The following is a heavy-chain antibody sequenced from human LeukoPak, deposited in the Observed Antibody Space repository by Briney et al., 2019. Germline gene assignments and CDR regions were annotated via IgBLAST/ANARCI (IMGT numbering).Heavy chain of an antibody. CDR2: ISSSGSIV. J-gene: IGHJ3*02. D-gene: IGHD7-27*01. CDR1: GFTFSSYE. CDR3: VRDWGSGI. V-gene: IGHV3-48*03. Sequence: GGSLRLSCAASGFTFSSYEMNWVRQAPGKGLEWVSYISSSGSIVYYADSVKGRFTISRDNAKNSLYLQMNSLRAEDTAVYYCVRDWGSGIWGQGTMVTVSS.